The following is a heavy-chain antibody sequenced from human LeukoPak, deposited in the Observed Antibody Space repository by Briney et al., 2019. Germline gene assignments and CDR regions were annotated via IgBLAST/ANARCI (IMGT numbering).Heavy chain of an antibody. Sequence: ASVKVSCKVSGYTFTGYYMHWVRQAPGQGLEWMGWINPNSGGTNYAQKFQGRVTMTRDTSISTAYMELSRLRSDDTAVYYCARDHLYYDYVWGSYRGYHDAFDIWGQGTMVTVSS. CDR2: INPNSGGT. CDR1: GYTFTGYY. CDR3: ARDHLYYDYVWGSYRGYHDAFDI. D-gene: IGHD3-16*02. J-gene: IGHJ3*02. V-gene: IGHV1-2*02.